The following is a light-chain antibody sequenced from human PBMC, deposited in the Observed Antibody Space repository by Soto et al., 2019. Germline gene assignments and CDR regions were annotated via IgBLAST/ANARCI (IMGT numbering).Light chain of an antibody. CDR2: GAS. CDR3: QHYVERSPIT. Sequence: EIVMTQSPATLSVSPGERATLSCRASQSVSSNLAWYQQKPGQAPRLLIYGASTRDVGIPDRFSGSGSGTDFTLTISRLEPEDFALYYCQHYVERSPITFGQGTRLEIK. CDR1: QSVSSN. J-gene: IGKJ5*01. V-gene: IGKV3D-15*01.